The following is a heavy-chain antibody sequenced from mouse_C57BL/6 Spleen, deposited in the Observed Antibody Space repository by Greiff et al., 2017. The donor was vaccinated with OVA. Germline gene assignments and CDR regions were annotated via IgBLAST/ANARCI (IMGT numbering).Heavy chain of an antibody. Sequence: VQLQESGAELVKPGASVKLSCKASGYTFTSYWMQWVKQRPGQGLEWIGEIDPSDSYTNYNQKFKGKATLTVDTSSSTAYMQLSSLTSEDSAVYYCARGYYGNSYAMDYWGQGTSVTVSS. CDR1: GYTFTSYW. V-gene: IGHV1-50*01. CDR3: ARGYYGNSYAMDY. J-gene: IGHJ4*01. D-gene: IGHD2-1*01. CDR2: IDPSDSYT.